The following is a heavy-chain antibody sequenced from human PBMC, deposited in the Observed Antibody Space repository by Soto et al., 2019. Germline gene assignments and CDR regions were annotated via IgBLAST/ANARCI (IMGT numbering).Heavy chain of an antibody. J-gene: IGHJ6*02. CDR1: GGTFSSYA. Sequence: SVKVSCKASGGTFSSYAISWVRQAPGQGLEWMGGIIPIFGTANYAQKFQGRVTITADESTSTAYMELSSLRSEDTAVYYCARVGRLGAAAGKPYYYGMDVWGQGTTVTVSS. D-gene: IGHD6-13*01. CDR3: ARVGRLGAAAGKPYYYGMDV. CDR2: IIPIFGTA. V-gene: IGHV1-69*13.